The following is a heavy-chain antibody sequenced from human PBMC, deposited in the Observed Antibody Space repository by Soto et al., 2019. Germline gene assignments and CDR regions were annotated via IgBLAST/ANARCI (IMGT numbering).Heavy chain of an antibody. CDR2: FYHTGKT. CDR1: GASLISGGYY. J-gene: IGHJ3*01. CDR3: AREMHASIDVFDV. Sequence: QVQLQESGPGLVKPSQTLSLTCTVSGASLISGGYYWTWIRHHPGKGLEWIGYFYHTGKTYYNPSLESRLSISGDTSKNHFSLTLTSVTAADTAVYYCAREMHASIDVFDVWGQGPVVTVSS. V-gene: IGHV4-31*03. D-gene: IGHD6-6*01.